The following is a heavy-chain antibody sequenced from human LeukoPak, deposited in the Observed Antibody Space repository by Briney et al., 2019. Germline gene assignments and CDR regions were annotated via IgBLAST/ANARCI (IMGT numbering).Heavy chain of an antibody. CDR1: GGSISSYY. Sequence: SETLSLTCTVSGGSISSYYWSWIRQPPGKGLEWIGYIYYSGSTNYNPSLKSRVTISVDTSKNQFSLKLSSVTAADTAVYYCARLGLQLVRGGFDYWGQGTLVTVSS. J-gene: IGHJ4*02. D-gene: IGHD6-13*01. CDR2: IYYSGST. CDR3: ARLGLQLVRGGFDY. V-gene: IGHV4-59*08.